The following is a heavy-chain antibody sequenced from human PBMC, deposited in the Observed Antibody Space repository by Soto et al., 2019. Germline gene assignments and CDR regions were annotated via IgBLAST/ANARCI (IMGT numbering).Heavy chain of an antibody. Sequence: GGSLRLSCAASGFTFDNYAMHWVRQAPGKGLEWVSGISWNSGNIGYADSVKGRFTIARDNAKTSLYLEMNSLRAEDTALYYCAKSLKIFGLATTRSGPLDSWGQGALVTVSS. CDR3: AKSLKIFGLATTRSGPLDS. CDR1: GFTFDNYA. J-gene: IGHJ4*02. D-gene: IGHD3-3*01. CDR2: ISWNSGNI. V-gene: IGHV3-9*01.